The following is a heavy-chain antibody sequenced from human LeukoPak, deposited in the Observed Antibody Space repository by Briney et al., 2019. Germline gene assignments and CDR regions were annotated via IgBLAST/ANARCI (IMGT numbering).Heavy chain of an antibody. CDR3: ARDYDFWSGYYSPTRGYFGY. D-gene: IGHD3-3*01. Sequence: PGGSLRPSCAASGFTFRGSGMHWVRQAPGKGLEWVTFIRYDGSNKYYTDSVKGRFTISRDNSKNTLYLQMDSLRAEDTAVYYCARDYDFWSGYYSPTRGYFGYWGQGTLVTVSS. CDR1: GFTFRGSG. J-gene: IGHJ4*02. V-gene: IGHV3-30*02. CDR2: IRYDGSNK.